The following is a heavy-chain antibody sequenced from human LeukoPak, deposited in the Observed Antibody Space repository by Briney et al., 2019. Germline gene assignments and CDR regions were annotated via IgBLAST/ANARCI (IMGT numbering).Heavy chain of an antibody. D-gene: IGHD6-13*01. CDR1: GYTFTSYD. CDR2: MNPNSGNT. Sequence: GASVKVSCKASGYTFTSYDINWARQATGQGLEWMGWMNPNSGNTGYAQKFQGRVTMTRNTSISTAYMELSSLRSEDTAVYYCARGAAAENWFDPWGQGTLVTVSS. CDR3: ARGAAAENWFDP. V-gene: IGHV1-8*01. J-gene: IGHJ5*02.